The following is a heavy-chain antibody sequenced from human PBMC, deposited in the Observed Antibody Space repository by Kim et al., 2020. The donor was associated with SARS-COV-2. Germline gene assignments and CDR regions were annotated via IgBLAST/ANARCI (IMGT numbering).Heavy chain of an antibody. V-gene: IGHV1-2*02. CDR2: INPNSGGT. CDR3: ARGGYYYDSSGYSLNY. CDR1: GYTFTGYY. Sequence: ASVKVSCKASGYTFTGYYMHWVRQAPGQGLEWMGWINPNSGGTNYAQKFQGRVTMTRDTSISTAYMELSRLRSDDTAVYYCARGGYYYDSSGYSLNYRGQGKLVAVVS. J-gene: IGHJ4*02. D-gene: IGHD3-22*01.